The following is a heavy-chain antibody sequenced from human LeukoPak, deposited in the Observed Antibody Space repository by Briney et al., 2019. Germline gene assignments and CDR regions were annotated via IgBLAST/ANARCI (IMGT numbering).Heavy chain of an antibody. V-gene: IGHV3-23*01. CDR2: VCSSGGAT. J-gene: IGHJ4*02. CDR1: GFTFSNYA. CDR3: AKDPQGGHCSGANCTH. Sequence: PGGSLRLSCAVSGFTFSNYAMGWVRQAPGKGLEWVSGVCSSGGATYYVDSVKGRFTISRDNSKNTLYLQMNSLRVEDTAVYYCAKDPQGGHCSGANCTHWGQGTLVSVSS. D-gene: IGHD2-15*01.